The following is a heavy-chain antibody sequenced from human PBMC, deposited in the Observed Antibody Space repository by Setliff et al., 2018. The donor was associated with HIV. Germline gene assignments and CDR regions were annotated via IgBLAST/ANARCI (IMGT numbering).Heavy chain of an antibody. J-gene: IGHJ3*02. Sequence: GRSLRLSCAASGFPFSGHWMSWVRQAPGKGLEWVANINQDGDEMYLTDSVKGRFTISRDNAKNSLYLQMNSLRSEDTATYYCARGGPNTAMVTGDRGFEDDAFDIWGQGTRVTVSS. D-gene: IGHD5-18*01. V-gene: IGHV3-7*03. CDR2: INQDGDEM. CDR1: GFPFSGHW. CDR3: ARGGPNTAMVTGDRGFEDDAFDI.